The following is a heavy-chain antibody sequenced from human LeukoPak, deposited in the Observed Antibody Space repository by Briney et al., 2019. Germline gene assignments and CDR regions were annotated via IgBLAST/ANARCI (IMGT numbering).Heavy chain of an antibody. D-gene: IGHD3-16*02. Sequence: PSETLSLTCTVPGGSISSYYWSWIWQPPGKGLEWIGYIYYSGSTNYNPSLKSRVTISVDTSKNQFSLKLSSVTAADTAVYYCASSLISRLDYWGQGTLVTVSS. V-gene: IGHV4-59*01. J-gene: IGHJ4*02. CDR2: IYYSGST. CDR1: GGSISSYY. CDR3: ASSLISRLDY.